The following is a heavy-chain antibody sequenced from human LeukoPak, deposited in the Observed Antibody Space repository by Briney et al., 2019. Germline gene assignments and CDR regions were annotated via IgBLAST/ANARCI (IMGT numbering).Heavy chain of an antibody. D-gene: IGHD3-9*01. CDR1: GFTFSSYS. V-gene: IGHV3-21*01. J-gene: IGHJ6*02. Sequence: GGSLRLSCAASGFTFSSYSMNWVRQAPGKGLEWVSSISSSSSYIYYADSVKGRFTISRDNAKNSPYLQMNSLRAEDTAVYYCARDYDILTGHLYYGMDVWGQGTTVTVSS. CDR2: ISSSSSYI. CDR3: ARDYDILTGHLYYGMDV.